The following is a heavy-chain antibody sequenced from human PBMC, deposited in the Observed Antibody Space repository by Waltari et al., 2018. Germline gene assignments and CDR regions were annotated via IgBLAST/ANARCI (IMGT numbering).Heavy chain of an antibody. Sequence: QVQLVESGGGVVQPGGSLRLSCAASGFTFSSYGMHWVRQAPGKGLEWVAFIRYDGSNKYYADSVKGRFTISRDNSKNTLYLQMNSLRAEDTAVYYCARVLRFLEWFDIWGQGTMVTVSS. J-gene: IGHJ3*02. CDR2: IRYDGSNK. CDR1: GFTFSSYG. CDR3: ARVLRFLEWFDI. D-gene: IGHD3-3*01. V-gene: IGHV3-30*02.